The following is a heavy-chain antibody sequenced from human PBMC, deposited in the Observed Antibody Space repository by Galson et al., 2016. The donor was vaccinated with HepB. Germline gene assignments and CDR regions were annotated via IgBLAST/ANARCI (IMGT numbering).Heavy chain of an antibody. V-gene: IGHV1-69*01. CDR3: AREESYCSGTSCPDYYYYYYGMDV. CDR1: GGTFSSYV. Sequence: PGESLKISCKASGGTFSSYVISWVRLAPGEGLEWMGGIIPFFGAAHYAQKFRGRVTITADESTSTAYMELSSLSSEDTAVYFCAREESYCSGTSCPDYYYYYYGMDVWGQGTTVTVSS. D-gene: IGHD2-2*01. J-gene: IGHJ6*02. CDR2: IIPFFGAA.